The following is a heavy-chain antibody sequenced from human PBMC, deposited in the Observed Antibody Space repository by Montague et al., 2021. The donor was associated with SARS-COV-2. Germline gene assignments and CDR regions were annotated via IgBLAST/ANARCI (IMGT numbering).Heavy chain of an antibody. V-gene: IGHV3-30*04. D-gene: IGHD5-18*01. Sequence: SLRLSCAASGFTFSSYTMHWVRQAPGKGLEWVAIISYDGGNAYYADSVKGRFTVSRDNSKRTLYLEMDSPRAEDTVVYYCAREGALVDTPMMAFDYWGQGTLVTVSS. J-gene: IGHJ4*02. CDR2: ISYDGGNA. CDR1: GFTFSSYT. CDR3: AREGALVDTPMMAFDY.